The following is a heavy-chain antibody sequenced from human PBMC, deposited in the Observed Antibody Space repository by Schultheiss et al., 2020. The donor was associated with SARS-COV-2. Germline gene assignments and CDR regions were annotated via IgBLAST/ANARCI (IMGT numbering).Heavy chain of an antibody. CDR3: ANSLYGGSLGYYYGMDV. D-gene: IGHD3-16*02. Sequence: GGSLRLSCAASGFSFSSYGMSWVRQAPGKGLEWVAVISYDGSNKYYADSVKGRFTISRDNSKNTLYLQMNSLRAEDTAVYYCANSLYGGSLGYYYGMDVWGQGTAVTVSS. CDR2: ISYDGSNK. J-gene: IGHJ6*02. V-gene: IGHV3-30*18. CDR1: GFSFSSYG.